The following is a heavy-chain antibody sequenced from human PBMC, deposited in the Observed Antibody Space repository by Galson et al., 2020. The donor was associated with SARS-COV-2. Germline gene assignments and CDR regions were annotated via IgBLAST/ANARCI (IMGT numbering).Heavy chain of an antibody. CDR3: AKGKGMFNFGGVRGLFSTGPTTDKEGNWVDA. CDR2: ITHNGIT. Sequence: SETLSLTCAVYGGSFTGYYWSWIRQSPERGLEWIGDITHNGITNFNPSLKSRVTMSVDKWKNQFSLKLTSVTAADTAVFYCAKGKGMFNFGGVRGLFSTGPTTDKEGNWVDAWCQGTLVSVSS. CDR1: GGSFTGYY. V-gene: IGHV4-34*01. D-gene: IGHD3-16*01. J-gene: IGHJ5*02.